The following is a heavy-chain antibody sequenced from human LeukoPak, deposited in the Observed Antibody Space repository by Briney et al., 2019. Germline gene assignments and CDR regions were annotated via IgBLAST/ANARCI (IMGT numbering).Heavy chain of an antibody. J-gene: IGHJ4*02. CDR2: IYSGGSI. CDR1: GFTVSSNY. Sequence: PGGSLRLSCAASGFTVSSNYMSWVRQAPGKGLEWVSVIYSGGSIYYADSVKGRFTISRDNSKNTLYLQMNSLRAEDTAVYYCARSPGAQYYFDYWGQGTLVTVSS. V-gene: IGHV3-66*02. CDR3: ARSPGAQYYFDY.